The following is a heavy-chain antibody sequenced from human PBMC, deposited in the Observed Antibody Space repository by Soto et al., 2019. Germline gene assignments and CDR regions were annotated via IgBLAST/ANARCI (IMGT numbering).Heavy chain of an antibody. V-gene: IGHV3-23*01. CDR1: GFTFSSYA. J-gene: IGHJ6*02. D-gene: IGHD2-15*01. Sequence: PGGSLRLSCAASGFTFSSYAMSWVRQAPGKGLEWVSAMSGSGGSTYYADSVKGRFTISRDNSKNTRYLQMNSRRAEDKAVYYCWKRGRGHSESYYGMDVWGQGTTVTVSS. CDR3: WKRGRGHSESYYGMDV. CDR2: MSGSGGST.